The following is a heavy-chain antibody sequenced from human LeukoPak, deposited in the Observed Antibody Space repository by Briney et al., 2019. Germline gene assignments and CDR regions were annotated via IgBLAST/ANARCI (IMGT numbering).Heavy chain of an antibody. Sequence: SETLSLTCTVSGRSISSYYWSWIRQPAGKGLEWIGRIYTSGSTNYNPSLKSRVTMSVDTSKNQFSLKLSSVTAADTAVYYCARDRGVRGGSYGTWFDPWGQGTLVTVSS. D-gene: IGHD1-26*01. CDR3: ARDRGVRGGSYGTWFDP. CDR1: GRSISSYY. J-gene: IGHJ5*02. V-gene: IGHV4-4*07. CDR2: IYTSGST.